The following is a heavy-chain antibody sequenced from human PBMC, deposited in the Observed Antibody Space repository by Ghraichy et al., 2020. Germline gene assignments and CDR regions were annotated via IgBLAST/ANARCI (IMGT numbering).Heavy chain of an antibody. CDR3: ARARARDIFTLDI. Sequence: GGSLRLSCAASGFTFSSYSMNWVRQAPGKGLEWVSSISSSSSYIYYADSVKGRFTISRDNAKNSLYLQMNSLRAEDTAVYYCARARARDIFTLDIWGQGTMVTVSS. J-gene: IGHJ3*02. CDR1: GFTFSSYS. V-gene: IGHV3-21*01. D-gene: IGHD3-9*01. CDR2: ISSSSSYI.